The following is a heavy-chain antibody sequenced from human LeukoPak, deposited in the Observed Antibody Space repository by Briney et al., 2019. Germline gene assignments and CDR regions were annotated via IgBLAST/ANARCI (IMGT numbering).Heavy chain of an antibody. J-gene: IGHJ5*02. CDR3: ARDQIPIASRWFDP. D-gene: IGHD6-13*01. V-gene: IGHV4-31*03. Sequence: SETLSLTCTVSGGSISSGGYYWSWIRQHPGKGLEWIGYIYYSGSTYYNPALKSRVTISVDTSKNQFSLKLSSVTAADTAVYYCARDQIPIASRWFDPWGQGTLVTVSS. CDR1: GGSISSGGYY. CDR2: IYYSGST.